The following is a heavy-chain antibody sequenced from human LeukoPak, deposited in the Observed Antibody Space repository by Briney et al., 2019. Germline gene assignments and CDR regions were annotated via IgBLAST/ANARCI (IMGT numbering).Heavy chain of an antibody. CDR2: IWYHGNDV. Sequence: PGMSLRLSCSASGFTFGSYGMHWVRQAPGKGLEWGALIWYHGNDVDYADSVKGRFTISRDNSKNTLYLQMNSVRAEDTAVYFCARDFWKEPSKYFDYWGQGTLVTVSS. V-gene: IGHV3-33*01. CDR1: GFTFGSYG. D-gene: IGHD3-3*01. J-gene: IGHJ4*02. CDR3: ARDFWKEPSKYFDY.